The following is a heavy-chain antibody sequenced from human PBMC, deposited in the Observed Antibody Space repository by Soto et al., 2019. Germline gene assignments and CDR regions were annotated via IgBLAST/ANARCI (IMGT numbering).Heavy chain of an antibody. CDR3: AKKAEKHFDWMFYADS. J-gene: IGHJ4*02. V-gene: IGHV3-23*01. Sequence: GGSLRLSCATSGIIFRNYAMGWVRQAPGKGLEWVSAISGSGDSTYYADSVKGRFAISRDNSKNTLYLQMNSLRVEDTAIFYCAKKAEKHFDWMFYADSWGQGTLVTVSS. D-gene: IGHD3-9*01. CDR1: GIIFRNYA. CDR2: ISGSGDST.